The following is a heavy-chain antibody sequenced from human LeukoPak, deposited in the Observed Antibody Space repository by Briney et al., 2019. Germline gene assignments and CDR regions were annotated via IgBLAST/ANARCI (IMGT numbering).Heavy chain of an antibody. D-gene: IGHD6-13*01. V-gene: IGHV3-21*04. Sequence: GGSLRLSCAASGFTFSSYSMTWVRQTPGKGLEWVSSISSGSGYIYYADSVKGRFTISRDSSKNTLYLQMNSLRAEDTAIYYCARVIRAAPGKGYFDYWGQGTLVTVSS. CDR2: ISSGSGYI. J-gene: IGHJ4*02. CDR1: GFTFSSYS. CDR3: ARVIRAAPGKGYFDY.